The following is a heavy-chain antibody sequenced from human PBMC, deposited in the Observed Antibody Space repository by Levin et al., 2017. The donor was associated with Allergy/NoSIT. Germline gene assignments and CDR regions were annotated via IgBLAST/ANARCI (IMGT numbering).Heavy chain of an antibody. J-gene: IGHJ4*02. CDR1: GFVVTSNH. D-gene: IGHD3-9*01. CDR2: TYSGGAT. V-gene: IGHV3-53*01. CDR3: ARDNYDTPGELDF. Sequence: PGGSLRLSCAASGFVVTSNHMSWVRQAPGKGLEWLSVTYSGGATYYRDSVKGRFTISRDNFKNTLYLQMNSLRAEDTAIYYCARDNYDTPGELDFWGQGTLVTVS.